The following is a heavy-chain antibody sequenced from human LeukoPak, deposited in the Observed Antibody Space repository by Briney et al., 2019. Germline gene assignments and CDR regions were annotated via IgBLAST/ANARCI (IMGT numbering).Heavy chain of an antibody. CDR3: ARDLAPRSFDY. D-gene: IGHD5-24*01. CDR2: ISSIST. V-gene: IGHV3-11*06. CDR1: GFTFSDYH. Sequence: GGSLRLSCAASGFTFSDYHINWIRQAPGKGLEWVSSISSISTYTAYADSLRGRFTISRDNSNNSLYLQMDSLRVEDTAVYYCARDLAPRSFDYWGQGTLVTVSS. J-gene: IGHJ4*02.